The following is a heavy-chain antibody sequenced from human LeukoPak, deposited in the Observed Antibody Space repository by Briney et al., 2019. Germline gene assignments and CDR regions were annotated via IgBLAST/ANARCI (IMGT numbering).Heavy chain of an antibody. Sequence: PGGSLRLSCSASGXTFSNYGMHWVRQAPGKGLEYVPAISSNGGSTYYADSVKGRFTISRDNSKNTLYLQMSSLRADDTAVYYCVKDLLAVAGTHWGQGTLVTVSS. CDR3: VKDLLAVAGTH. V-gene: IGHV3-64D*06. CDR1: GXTFSNYG. CDR2: ISSNGGST. D-gene: IGHD6-19*01. J-gene: IGHJ4*02.